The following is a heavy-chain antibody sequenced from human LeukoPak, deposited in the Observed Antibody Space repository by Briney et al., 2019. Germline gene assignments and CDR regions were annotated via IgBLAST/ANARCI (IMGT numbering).Heavy chain of an antibody. D-gene: IGHD3-22*01. V-gene: IGHV3-23*01. Sequence: PGGSLRLSCAASGFTFSTYAMSWVRRAPGKGLEWVSGFSGSGGRTYYADSVKGRFTVSRDKSKNTLYLQMSSLRAEDTAVYYCAKSDYDSSGFDLYYFDYWGQGTVVTVSS. CDR1: GFTFSTYA. J-gene: IGHJ4*02. CDR2: FSGSGGRT. CDR3: AKSDYDSSGFDLYYFDY.